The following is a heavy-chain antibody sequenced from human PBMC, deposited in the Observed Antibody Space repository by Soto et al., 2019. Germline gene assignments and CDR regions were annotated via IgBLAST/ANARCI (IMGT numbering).Heavy chain of an antibody. J-gene: IGHJ4*02. V-gene: IGHV1-2*04. CDR3: ARSDMTNIPNFGY. Sequence: ASVKVSCKASGYTFIYYYIHWVRQAPGQGLEWMGWINPNSGATNSAQKFQDWVTMTRDTSIATAYMELSKLRSDDTAVYYCARSDMTNIPNFGYWGQGTLVTVSS. CDR2: INPNSGAT. D-gene: IGHD4-17*01. CDR1: GYTFIYYY.